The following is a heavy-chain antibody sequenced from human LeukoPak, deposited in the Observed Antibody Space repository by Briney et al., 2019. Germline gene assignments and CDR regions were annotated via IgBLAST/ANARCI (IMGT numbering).Heavy chain of an antibody. J-gene: IGHJ4*02. D-gene: IGHD5-18*01. V-gene: IGHV3-53*01. Sequence: GGSLRLSCAASGFTVSDISMSWVRQAPGKGLEWVSVVYSGGSTYYADSVKGRFTISRDNSKNTVYLQMNSLRAEDTAVYYCARDGQLGFDYWGQGTLVTVPS. CDR1: GFTVSDIS. CDR3: ARDGQLGFDY. CDR2: VYSGGST.